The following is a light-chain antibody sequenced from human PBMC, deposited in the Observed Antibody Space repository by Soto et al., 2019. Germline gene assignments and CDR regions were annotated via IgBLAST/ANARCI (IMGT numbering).Light chain of an antibody. Sequence: LTQPASVSGSPGESITISCTGTSSDVAGYNSVSWYQHHPGKAPTLILYDVGDRPSGVSYRFSGSKSGNTAYLTTSGFMAGDEVNYFCSWLKSTMNKVFGSGTKVTVL. CDR2: DVG. V-gene: IGLV2-14*03. J-gene: IGLJ1*01. CDR3: SWLKSTMNKV. CDR1: SSDVAGYNS.